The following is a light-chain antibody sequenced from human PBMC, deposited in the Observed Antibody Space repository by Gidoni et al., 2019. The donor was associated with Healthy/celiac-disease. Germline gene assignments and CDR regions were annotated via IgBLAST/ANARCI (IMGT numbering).Light chain of an antibody. CDR2: KAS. CDR3: QQYNSYPT. V-gene: IGKV1-5*03. J-gene: IGKJ3*01. CDR1: QSISSW. Sequence: DIQMTKSPSTLSASVGDRVTITCRASQSISSWLAWYQQKPGKAPKLLIYKASSLESGVPSRFSGSGSGTEFTLTISSLQPDDFATYYCQQYNSYPTFGPGTKVDIK.